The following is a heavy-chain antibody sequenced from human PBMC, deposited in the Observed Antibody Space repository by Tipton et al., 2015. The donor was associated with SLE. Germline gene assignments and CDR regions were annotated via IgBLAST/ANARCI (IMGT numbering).Heavy chain of an antibody. CDR1: GYTFTSYD. Sequence: QVQLVQSGAEVKKPGASVKVSCKASGYTFTSYDINWVRQATGQGLEWMGWMNPNSGNTGYAQKFQGRVTITRNTSISAAYMELSSLRCDDTAGYYCGRAPVMMGFDPWGQGTLVTVSS. V-gene: IGHV1-8*03. CDR3: GRAPVMMGFDP. D-gene: IGHD3-16*01. J-gene: IGHJ5*02. CDR2: MNPNSGNT.